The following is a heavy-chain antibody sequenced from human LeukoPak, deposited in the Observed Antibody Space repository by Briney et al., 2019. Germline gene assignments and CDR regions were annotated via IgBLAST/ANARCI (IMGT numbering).Heavy chain of an antibody. CDR2: IYYSGST. CDR3: AREGGLRRYFDL. J-gene: IGHJ2*01. D-gene: IGHD1-14*01. V-gene: IGHV4-59*01. Sequence: SETLSLTCTVSGGSISSYYWSWLRQPPGKGLEWIGYIYYSGSTNYNPSLKSRVTISVDTSKNQFSLKLSSVTAADTAVYYCAREGGLRRYFDLWGRGTLVTVSS. CDR1: GGSISSYY.